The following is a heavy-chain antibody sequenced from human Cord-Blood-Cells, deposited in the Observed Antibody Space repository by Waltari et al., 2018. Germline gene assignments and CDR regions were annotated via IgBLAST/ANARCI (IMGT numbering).Heavy chain of an antibody. D-gene: IGHD7-27*01. Sequence: QVQLVESGGGVVQPGRSLRLSCAASGFTFSSYGLPWVRPAPGKGLEWVAVIWYDGSNKYYADSVKGRFTISRDNSKNTLYLQMNSLRAEDTAVYYCARVLAGDQDYYYGMDVWGQGTTVTVSS. CDR2: IWYDGSNK. J-gene: IGHJ6*02. V-gene: IGHV3-33*01. CDR3: ARVLAGDQDYYYGMDV. CDR1: GFTFSSYG.